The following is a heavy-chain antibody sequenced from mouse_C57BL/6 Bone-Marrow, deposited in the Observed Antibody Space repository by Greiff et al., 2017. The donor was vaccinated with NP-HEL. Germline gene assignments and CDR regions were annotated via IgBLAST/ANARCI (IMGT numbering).Heavy chain of an antibody. Sequence: QVQLKQPGAELVKPGASVKMSCKASGYTFTSYWITWVKPRPGQGLEWIGDIYPGSGSTNYNEKFKSKATLTVDTSSSTAYMQLSSLTSEDSAVYYCATTVTRYWYFDVWGTGTTVTVSS. D-gene: IGHD1-1*01. J-gene: IGHJ1*03. CDR3: ATTVTRYWYFDV. CDR1: GYTFTSYW. V-gene: IGHV1-55*01. CDR2: IYPGSGST.